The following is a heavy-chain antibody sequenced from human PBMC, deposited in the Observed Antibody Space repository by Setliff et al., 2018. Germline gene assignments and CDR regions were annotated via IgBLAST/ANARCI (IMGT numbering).Heavy chain of an antibody. CDR2: ISAYNGNT. CDR3: ARDYYDSSGPPAVGMDV. D-gene: IGHD3-22*01. Sequence: ASVKVSCKASGYTFTSYGISWVRQAPGQGLEWMGWISAYNGNTNYAQKLQGRVTMTTDTSTSTAYMELRSLTSDDSAFYYCARDYYDSSGPPAVGMDVWGQGTTVTVSS. CDR1: GYTFTSYG. V-gene: IGHV1-18*01. J-gene: IGHJ6*02.